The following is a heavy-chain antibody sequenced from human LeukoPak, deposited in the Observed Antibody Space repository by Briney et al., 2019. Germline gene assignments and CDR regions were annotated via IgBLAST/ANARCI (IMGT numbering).Heavy chain of an antibody. CDR1: GFTFSNYS. CDR2: ISSRSRTI. Sequence: GGSLRLSCAASGFTFSNYSMNWVRQAPGKGLEWVSYISSRSRTIYYADSVKGRFTISRDNAKNSLYLQMNSLRAEGTAVYYCARHSSIAARPREYYFDYWGQGTLVTVSS. J-gene: IGHJ4*02. D-gene: IGHD6-6*01. CDR3: ARHSSIAARPREYYFDY. V-gene: IGHV3-48*01.